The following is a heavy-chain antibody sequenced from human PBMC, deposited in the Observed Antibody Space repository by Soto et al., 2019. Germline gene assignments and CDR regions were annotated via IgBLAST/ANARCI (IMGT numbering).Heavy chain of an antibody. CDR3: ERKLYAFAF. J-gene: IGHJ3*01. D-gene: IGHD3-10*01. CDR1: GFTFSTYE. Sequence: EVQLVESGGGLVQPGGSLRLSCAASGFTFSTYEMYWVRQAPGKGLVWVSRVDGDGSRTYYADSVKGRFTISRDNAKNTLFLQMNSLEADDSAVYFCERKLYAFAFWGQGTMVTVSS. CDR2: VDGDGSRT. V-gene: IGHV3-74*01.